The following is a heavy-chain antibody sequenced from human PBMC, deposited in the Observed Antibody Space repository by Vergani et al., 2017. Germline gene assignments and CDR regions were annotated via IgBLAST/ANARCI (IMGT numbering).Heavy chain of an antibody. V-gene: IGHV4-34*01. J-gene: IGHJ6*03. CDR1: GGSFSGYY. CDR2: INHSVST. Sequence: QVQLQQWGAGLLKPSETLSLTCAVYGGSFSGYYWSWIRQPPGKGLEWIGEINHSVSTNYNPSLKSRFTISVDTSKNQFSLKLSSVTAADTAVYYCAGGGITARVRYYYYYMDVWGKGTTVTVSS. D-gene: IGHD6-6*01. CDR3: AGGGITARVRYYYYYMDV.